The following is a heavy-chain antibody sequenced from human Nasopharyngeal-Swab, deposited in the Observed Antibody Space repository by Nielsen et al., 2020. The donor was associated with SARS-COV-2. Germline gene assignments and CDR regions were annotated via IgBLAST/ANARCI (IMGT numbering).Heavy chain of an antibody. V-gene: IGHV3-33*01. Sequence: WIRQPPGKGLEWVAVIWYDGSNKYYADSVKGRFTISRDNSKNTLYLQMNSLRAEDTAVYYCARDPSYDSSGIRVWGQGTMVTVSS. CDR3: ARDPSYDSSGIRV. CDR2: IWYDGSNK. J-gene: IGHJ3*01. D-gene: IGHD3-22*01.